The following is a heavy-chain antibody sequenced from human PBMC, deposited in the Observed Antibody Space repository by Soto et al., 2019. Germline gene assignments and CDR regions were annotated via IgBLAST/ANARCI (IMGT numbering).Heavy chain of an antibody. J-gene: IGHJ4*02. D-gene: IGHD2-2*01. Sequence: EVQLLESGGGLVQPGGSLRLSCAASEFTFSTHAMTWVRQAPGKGLEWVSAISGCGGSTYYADSVKGRFTISRDNSKNTLYLQMNSLRAEDAAVYSCAKAGYCVSTSCYFPFDYWGQVTLVTVSS. CDR2: ISGCGGST. V-gene: IGHV3-23*01. CDR1: EFTFSTHA. CDR3: AKAGYCVSTSCYFPFDY.